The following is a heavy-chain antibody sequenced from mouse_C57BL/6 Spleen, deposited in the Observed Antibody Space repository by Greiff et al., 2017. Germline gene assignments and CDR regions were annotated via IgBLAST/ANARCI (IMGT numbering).Heavy chain of an antibody. D-gene: IGHD2-5*01. Sequence: QVQLKEPGAELVMPGASVKLSCKASGYTFTSYWMHWVKQRPGQGLEWIGEIDPSDSYTNYNQKFKGKSTLTVDKSSSTAYMQLSSLTSEDSAVYYCARRSNYVPFDYWGQGTTLTVSS. CDR1: GYTFTSYW. J-gene: IGHJ2*01. CDR2: IDPSDSYT. V-gene: IGHV1-69*01. CDR3: ARRSNYVPFDY.